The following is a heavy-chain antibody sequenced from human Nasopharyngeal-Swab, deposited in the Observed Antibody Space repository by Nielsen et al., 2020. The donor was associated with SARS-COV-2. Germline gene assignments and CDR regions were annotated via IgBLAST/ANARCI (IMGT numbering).Heavy chain of an antibody. J-gene: IGHJ4*02. CDR3: ARDGDYGDYADFDY. Sequence: GESLKISCAASGFTFSSYEMNWVRQAPGKGLEWVSYISSSAYIYYAGSVKGRFTVSRDNAKYSLYLQMNSLRAEDTAVYYCARDGDYGDYADFDYWGQGTLVAVSS. CDR1: GFTFSSYE. D-gene: IGHD4-17*01. CDR2: ISSSAYI. V-gene: IGHV3-21*05.